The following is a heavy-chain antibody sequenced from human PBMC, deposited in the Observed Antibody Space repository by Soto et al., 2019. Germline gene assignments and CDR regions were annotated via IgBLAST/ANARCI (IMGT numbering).Heavy chain of an antibody. CDR2: ISDDGSNT. V-gene: IGHV3-30-3*01. D-gene: IGHD2-15*01. Sequence: GGSLRLSCAASGLTFSKYTMHWVRQAPGKGLEWVAAISDDGSNTYYADSVKGRFTISRDNSKNTLYLQMNSLSNEDTAVHYCAREEGYCGGGYCFRSAFDLWGQGTVVTVSS. J-gene: IGHJ3*01. CDR1: GLTFSKYT. CDR3: AREEGYCGGGYCFRSAFDL.